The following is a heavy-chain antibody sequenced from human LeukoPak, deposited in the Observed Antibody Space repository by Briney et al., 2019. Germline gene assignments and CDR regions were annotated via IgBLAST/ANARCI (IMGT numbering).Heavy chain of an antibody. J-gene: IGHJ4*02. D-gene: IGHD2-15*01. CDR2: IKSKTDGGTT. CDR3: TTVRRYCSGGSCYSNY. Sequence: GGSLRLSCAASGFTFSNARMSWVRQAPGKGLEWVGRIKSKTDGGTTDYAAPVKGRFTISRDDSKNTLYLQMNSLKTEDTAVYYCTTVRRYCSGGSCYSNYWGQGTLVTVSS. V-gene: IGHV3-15*01. CDR1: GFTFSNAR.